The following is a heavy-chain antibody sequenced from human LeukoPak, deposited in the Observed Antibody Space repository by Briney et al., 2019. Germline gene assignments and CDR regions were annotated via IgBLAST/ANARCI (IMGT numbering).Heavy chain of an antibody. CDR1: GFTFSSYS. V-gene: IGHV3-21*01. CDR3: ARDEDNGYYYGSGSYYLVY. D-gene: IGHD3-10*01. J-gene: IGHJ4*02. Sequence: GGSLRLSCAASGFTFSSYSMHWVRQAPGKGLEWVSSISSSSSYIYYADSVKGRFTISRDNAKNSLYLQMNSLRAEDTAVYYCARDEDNGYYYGSGSYYLVYWGQGTLVTVSS. CDR2: ISSSSSYI.